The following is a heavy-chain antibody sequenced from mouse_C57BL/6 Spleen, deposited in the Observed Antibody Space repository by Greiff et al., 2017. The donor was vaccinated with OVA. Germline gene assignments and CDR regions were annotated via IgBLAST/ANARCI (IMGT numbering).Heavy chain of an antibody. CDR1: GFSLTSYG. V-gene: IGHV2-2*01. CDR2: IWSGGST. J-gene: IGHJ1*03. CDR3: ARIAPSGYWYFDV. Sequence: VQLQQSGPGLVQPSQSLSITCTVSGFSLTSYGVHWVRQSPGKGLEWLGVIWSGGSTDYNAAFISRLSISKDNSKSQVFFKMNSLQADDTAIYYCARIAPSGYWYFDVWGTGTTVTVSS. D-gene: IGHD6-1*01.